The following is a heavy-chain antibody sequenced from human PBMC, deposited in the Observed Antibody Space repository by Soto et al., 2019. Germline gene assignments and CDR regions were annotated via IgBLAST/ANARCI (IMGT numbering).Heavy chain of an antibody. CDR1: GDSISDDTYY. CDR3: ARDEDYYDSSGHSQYYGMDV. J-gene: IGHJ6*02. D-gene: IGHD3-22*01. V-gene: IGHV4-39*07. Sequence: SETLSLTCTVSGDSISDDTYYWGWIRQPPGKGLEWIGSIYYSGSTNYNPSLKSRVTISVDTSKNQFSLKLSSVTAADTAVYYCARDEDYYDSSGHSQYYGMDVWGQGTTVTVSS. CDR2: IYYSGST.